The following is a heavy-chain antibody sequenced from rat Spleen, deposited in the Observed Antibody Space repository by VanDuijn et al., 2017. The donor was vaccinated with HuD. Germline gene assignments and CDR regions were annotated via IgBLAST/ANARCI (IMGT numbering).Heavy chain of an antibody. CDR1: GFTFKNYW. D-gene: IGHD1-12*03. V-gene: IGHV5-31*01. CDR3: ASGYYYDGFPYYFNY. CDR2: ISNTGGTT. Sequence: EVQLIESGGGLVQPGRSLKLSCEASGFTFKNYWMTWIRQAPGKGLEWIASISNTGGTTNYPDSVKGRFTISRDNAKNTLYLQMDSLRSEDTATYYCASGYYYDGFPYYFNYWGRGVMVTVSS. J-gene: IGHJ2*01.